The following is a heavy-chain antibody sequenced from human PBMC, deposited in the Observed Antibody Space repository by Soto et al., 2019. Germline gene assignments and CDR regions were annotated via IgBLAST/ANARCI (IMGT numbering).Heavy chain of an antibody. CDR2: IRSKANSYAT. D-gene: IGHD6-19*01. CDR3: TRHPDPRAVAGTGY. Sequence: EVQLVESGGGLVQPGGSLKLSCAASGFTFSGSAMHWVRQASGKGLEWVGRIRSKANSYATAYAASVKGRFTISRDDSKNTAYLQMNSLKTEDTAVYYCTRHPDPRAVAGTGYWGQGTLVTVSS. J-gene: IGHJ4*02. CDR1: GFTFSGSA. V-gene: IGHV3-73*01.